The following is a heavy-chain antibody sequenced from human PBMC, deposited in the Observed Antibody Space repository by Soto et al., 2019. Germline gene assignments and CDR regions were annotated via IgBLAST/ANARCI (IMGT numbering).Heavy chain of an antibody. CDR1: GYTFTSFY. V-gene: IGHV1-46*01. D-gene: IGHD2-21*02. CDR2: INPSGGGT. J-gene: IGHJ4*02. CDR3: ARGGAVVVVTDGFGY. Sequence: QVQLVQSGAEAKKPGASVKVSCKASGYTFTSFYIHWVRQAPGQGLEWMGMINPSGGGTRFAQKFQGRVTMTRDTSTSTVYRELSSLTSEDTAVYFCARGGAVVVVTDGFGYWGQGTLVTVSS.